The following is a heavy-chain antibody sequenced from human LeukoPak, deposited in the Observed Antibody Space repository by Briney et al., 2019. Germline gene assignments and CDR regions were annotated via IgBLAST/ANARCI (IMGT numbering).Heavy chain of an antibody. CDR1: GDSFSSHY. Sequence: PSETLSLTCVVSGDSFSSHYWTWIRQSPRKGLEWIGYISYIGSTNYNPSLKSRVTISIDTSKNQFSLKLRSVTAADTAVYYCARDLVTVTKGFDIWGQGTM. V-gene: IGHV4-59*11. CDR3: ARDLVTVTKGFDI. CDR2: ISYIGST. J-gene: IGHJ3*02. D-gene: IGHD4-17*01.